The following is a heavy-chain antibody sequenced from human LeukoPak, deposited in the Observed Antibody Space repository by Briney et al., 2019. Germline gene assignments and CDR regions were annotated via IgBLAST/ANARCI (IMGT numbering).Heavy chain of an antibody. CDR3: ARGQGYESYYYMDV. CDR2: ISFDGVNT. Sequence: GGSLRLSCAASGYTFSTYAIHWVRQAPGKGLEWVAVISFDGVNTFYADSVKGRFTISRDNSNNTVYLQMNNLRPEDTAVFYCARGQGYESYYYMDVWGKGTTVSVSS. J-gene: IGHJ6*03. CDR1: GYTFSTYA. D-gene: IGHD2-2*01. V-gene: IGHV3-30*04.